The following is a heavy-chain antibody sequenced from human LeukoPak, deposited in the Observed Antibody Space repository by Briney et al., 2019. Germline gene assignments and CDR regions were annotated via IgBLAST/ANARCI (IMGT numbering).Heavy chain of an antibody. CDR2: IKSKTDGGTT. D-gene: IGHD6-13*01. CDR1: GFTFSNAW. J-gene: IGHJ4*02. Sequence: GGSLRLSCAASGFTFSNAWMSWVRQAPGKGLEWVGRIKSKTDGGTTDYAAPVKGRFTISRDDSKNTLYLQMNSLKTEDTAVYYCTTDRYSSSWYHYFDYWGQGTLVTVSS. V-gene: IGHV3-15*01. CDR3: TTDRYSSSWYHYFDY.